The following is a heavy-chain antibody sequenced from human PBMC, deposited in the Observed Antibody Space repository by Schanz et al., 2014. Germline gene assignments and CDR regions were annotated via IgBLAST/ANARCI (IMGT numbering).Heavy chain of an antibody. V-gene: IGHV3-64*01. CDR1: GFTFSTST. Sequence: VQLVESGGGLVKPGGSLRLSCAASGFTFSTSTMHWVRQAPGKGLEYVSSISSKGDMTFYGNSVKGRFTISRDNSKNTLYLQMNSLRAEDTAVYYCAKGRFGELSAFDIWGQGTMVTVSS. CDR2: ISSKGDMT. D-gene: IGHD3-10*01. J-gene: IGHJ3*02. CDR3: AKGRFGELSAFDI.